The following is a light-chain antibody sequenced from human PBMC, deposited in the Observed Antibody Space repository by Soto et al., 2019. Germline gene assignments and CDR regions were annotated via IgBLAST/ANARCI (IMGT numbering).Light chain of an antibody. CDR3: QRRATWPPLIT. J-gene: IGKJ3*01. Sequence: EIVLTQSPATLSLSPGERATLSCRTSQSVTTNFAWYQQKPGQAPRLLIYDISNRATGIPDRFSGSGSGTDFTLTISSLEPEDFAVYYCQRRATWPPLITVGPGTKVEIK. V-gene: IGKV3-11*01. CDR1: QSVTTN. CDR2: DIS.